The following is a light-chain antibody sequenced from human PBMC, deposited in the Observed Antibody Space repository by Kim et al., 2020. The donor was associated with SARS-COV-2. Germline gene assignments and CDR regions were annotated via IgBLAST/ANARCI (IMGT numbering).Light chain of an antibody. CDR3: QHNHSFPST. Sequence: DIQLTQSPSSLSASVGDRVTVTCRASQDIINYLNWYQHKPGKAPKLLIYDASNLETGVPSRFSGSGSGTDFTFTISTLQPEDIATYNCQHNHSFPSTFGGGTKLEI. CDR1: QDIINY. J-gene: IGKJ4*01. V-gene: IGKV1-33*01. CDR2: DAS.